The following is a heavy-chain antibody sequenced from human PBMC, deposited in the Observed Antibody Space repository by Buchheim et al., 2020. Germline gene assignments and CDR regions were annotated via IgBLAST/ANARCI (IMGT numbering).Heavy chain of an antibody. CDR1: GGSISSGGYY. CDR3: AREQGIQLYLRGGAFDI. CDR2: IYYSGST. J-gene: IGHJ3*02. D-gene: IGHD5-18*01. Sequence: QVQLQESGPGLVKPSQTLSLTCTVSGGSISSGGYYWSWIRQHPGKGLEWIGYIYYSGSTYYNPSLKTRVTISVDTSKHQFSLKLSSVTAADTAVYYCAREQGIQLYLRGGAFDIWGQGT. V-gene: IGHV4-31*03.